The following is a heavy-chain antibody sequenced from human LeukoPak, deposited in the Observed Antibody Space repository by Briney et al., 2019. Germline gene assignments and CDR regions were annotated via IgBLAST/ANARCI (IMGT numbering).Heavy chain of an antibody. CDR2: ISGSGGST. D-gene: IGHD3-3*01. J-gene: IGHJ5*02. Sequence: GGSLRLSCAASGFTFSSYAMSWVRQAPGKGLEWVSAISGSGGSTYYADSVKGRFTISRDNSKNTLYLQMNSLRAEDTAVYYCAKTRLEWLLSNPNWFDPWGQGTLVTVSS. CDR3: AKTRLEWLLSNPNWFDP. CDR1: GFTFSSYA. V-gene: IGHV3-23*01.